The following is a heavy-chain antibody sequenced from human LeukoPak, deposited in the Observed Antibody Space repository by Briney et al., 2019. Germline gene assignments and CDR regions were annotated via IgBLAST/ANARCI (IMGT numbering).Heavy chain of an antibody. J-gene: IGHJ5*01. CDR2: ISSSGSTV. CDR3: ARHNGWFDY. Sequence: AGGSLRLSRAASGFTFSSYEMDWVRQAPGKGPEWVSYISSSGSTVHYADSVKGRFTISRDNAMNSLYLQMSSLRGDDTAFYYCARHNGWFDYWGQGTLVTVSS. V-gene: IGHV3-48*03. CDR1: GFTFSSYE. D-gene: IGHD2-8*01.